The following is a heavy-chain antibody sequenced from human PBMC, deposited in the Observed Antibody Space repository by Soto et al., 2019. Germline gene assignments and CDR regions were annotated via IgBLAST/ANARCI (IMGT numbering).Heavy chain of an antibody. J-gene: IGHJ4*02. Sequence: QITLKESGPTLVKPTQTLTLTCTFSGFSLSTSGVGVGWIRQPPGKALEWLALIYWDDDKRYSPSLKSRLTITKDTSKNQVVLTITNMDPVDTATYYYAHRPKTFHTNYYFDYWGQGTLVTVSS. CDR1: GFSLSTSGVG. CDR2: IYWDDDK. D-gene: IGHD1-1*01. V-gene: IGHV2-5*02. CDR3: AHRPKTFHTNYYFDY.